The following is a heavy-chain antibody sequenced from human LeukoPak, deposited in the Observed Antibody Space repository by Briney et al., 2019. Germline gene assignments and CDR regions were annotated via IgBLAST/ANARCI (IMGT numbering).Heavy chain of an antibody. Sequence: SETLSLTCGVSGGSISTTNWWSWVRQPPGQGLEWVGEISLTGRTNYNPSLKSRVTISVDTSKNQFSLKLSSVTAADTAVYYCAVSSGYYSHIDYWGQGTLVTVSS. J-gene: IGHJ4*02. CDR2: ISLTGRT. D-gene: IGHD3-22*01. CDR1: GGSISTTNW. CDR3: AVSSGYYSHIDY. V-gene: IGHV4-4*02.